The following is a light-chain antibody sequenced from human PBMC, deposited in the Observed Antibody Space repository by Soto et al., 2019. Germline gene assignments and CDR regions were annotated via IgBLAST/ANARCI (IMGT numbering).Light chain of an antibody. J-gene: IGKJ1*01. Sequence: EIVLTQPPGTRPLSPREGAALSCRASQTVSSSYLAWYQQKPGQAPSLLIYGASSRDTGFPDWFSGGGYGTDFTLTFSRLEREDFAVYYCQEYDDSSWTFGQGTKAEIK. V-gene: IGKV3-20*01. CDR3: QEYDDSSWT. CDR1: QTVSSSY. CDR2: GAS.